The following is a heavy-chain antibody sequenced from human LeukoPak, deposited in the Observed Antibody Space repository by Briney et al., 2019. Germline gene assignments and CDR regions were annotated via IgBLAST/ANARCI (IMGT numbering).Heavy chain of an antibody. CDR2: ISINSGGT. Sequence: QSGGPLRLSCAASGFTFSSYAMTWVRQAPGKGLEWVSSISINSGGTYYADSVKGRFTISRDNAKNSLYLQMNSLRAEDTAVYYRAELGITMIGGVWGKGTTVTISS. V-gene: IGHV3-23*01. CDR3: AELGITMIGGV. CDR1: GFTFSSYA. J-gene: IGHJ6*04. D-gene: IGHD3-10*02.